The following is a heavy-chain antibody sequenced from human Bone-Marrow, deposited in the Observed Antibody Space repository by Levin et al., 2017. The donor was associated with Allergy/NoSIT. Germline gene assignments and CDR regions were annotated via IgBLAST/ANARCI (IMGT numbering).Heavy chain of an antibody. Sequence: LGGSLRLSCATSGFTFTTYAMHWVRQAPGKGLEWMAVIWYDGSNEYYADSVRGRFTISRDNSKNTLYLQMNSLRAEDTAVYFCARDSVEVVEPAPDDNNQPSLLMDVWGQGTTVIVSS. V-gene: IGHV3-33*01. CDR1: GFTFTTYA. D-gene: IGHD3-22*01. CDR2: IWYDGSNE. CDR3: ARDSVEVVEPAPDDNNQPSLLMDV. J-gene: IGHJ6*02.